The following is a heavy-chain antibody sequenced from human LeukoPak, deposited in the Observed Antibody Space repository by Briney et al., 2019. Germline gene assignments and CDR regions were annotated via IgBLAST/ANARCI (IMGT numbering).Heavy chain of an antibody. D-gene: IGHD2-15*01. V-gene: IGHV3-74*01. J-gene: IGHJ4*02. CDR2: IQGDGSNT. CDR3: ARVVVVAALVGGFDY. CDR1: GFTFSKNW. Sequence: PGGSLRLSCVASGFTFSKNWMHWVRQAPGKGLVWVSRIQGDGSNTNYADSVKGRFTISRDNSKNTLYLQMNSLRAEDTAVYYCARVVVVAALVGGFDYWGQGTLVTVSS.